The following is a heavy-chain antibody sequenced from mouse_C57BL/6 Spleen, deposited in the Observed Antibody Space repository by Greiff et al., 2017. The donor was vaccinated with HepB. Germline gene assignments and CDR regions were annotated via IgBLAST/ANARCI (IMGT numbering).Heavy chain of an antibody. CDR1: GFTFSSYA. CDR3: ARDITTVSPYFDY. Sequence: EVKLVESGGGLVKPGGSLKLSCAASGFTFSSYAMSWVRQTPEKRLEWVATISDGGSYTYYPDNVKGRFTISRDNAKNNLYLQMSHLKSEDTAMYYCARDITTVSPYFDYWGQGTTLTVSS. J-gene: IGHJ2*01. V-gene: IGHV5-4*01. D-gene: IGHD1-1*01. CDR2: ISDGGSYT.